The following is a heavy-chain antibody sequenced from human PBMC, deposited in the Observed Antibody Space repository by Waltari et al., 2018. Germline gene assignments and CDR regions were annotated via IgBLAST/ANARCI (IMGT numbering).Heavy chain of an antibody. V-gene: IGHV1-18*01. CDR3: ARDRDSSGYYYHYYYGMDV. CDR1: GYTFTSYG. J-gene: IGHJ6*02. CDR2: ISAYNGNT. Sequence: QVQLVQSGAEVKKPGASVKVSCKASGYTFTSYGISWVRQAPGQGLEWMGWISAYNGNTNYAQKLQGRVTMTTDTSTSTAYMELRSLRSDDTAVYYCARDRDSSGYYYHYYYGMDVWGQGTTVTVSS. D-gene: IGHD3-22*01.